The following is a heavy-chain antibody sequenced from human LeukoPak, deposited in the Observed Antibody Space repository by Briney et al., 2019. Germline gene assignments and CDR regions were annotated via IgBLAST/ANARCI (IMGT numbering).Heavy chain of an antibody. V-gene: IGHV4-39*07. CDR3: ARTFGYWDGDYAPTYYFDY. CDR1: GGSISSSSYY. D-gene: IGHD4-17*01. Sequence: SETLSLTCTVSGGSISSSSYYWGWIRQPPGKGLEWIGSIYYSGSTYYNPSLKSRVTISVDTSKNQFSLKLSSVTAADTAVYYCARTFGYWDGDYAPTYYFDYWGQGTLVTVSS. CDR2: IYYSGST. J-gene: IGHJ4*02.